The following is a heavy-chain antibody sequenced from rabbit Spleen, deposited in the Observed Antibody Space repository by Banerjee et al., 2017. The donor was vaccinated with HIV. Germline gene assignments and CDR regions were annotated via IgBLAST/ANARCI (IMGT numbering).Heavy chain of an antibody. CDR1: GIDFSSYYY. J-gene: IGHJ6*01. V-gene: IGHV1S43*01. CDR2: IDPIFTYT. Sequence: QQQLEESGGGLVKPGGTLTLTCKASGIDFSSYYYMCWSRQAPGKGPEWIACIDPIFTYTYYANWVNGRFTISSHNAQNTLNLQVHSLTAADTATYFCVRGASSSGYYSLWGPGTLVTVS. D-gene: IGHD1-1*01. CDR3: VRGASSSGYYSL.